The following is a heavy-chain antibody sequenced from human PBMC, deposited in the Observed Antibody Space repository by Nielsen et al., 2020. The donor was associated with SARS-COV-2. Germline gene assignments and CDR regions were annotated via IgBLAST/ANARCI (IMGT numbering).Heavy chain of an antibody. D-gene: IGHD2-15*01. J-gene: IGHJ4*02. CDR2: ISYTGTT. CDR3: ARALRDIYVI. CDR1: GGSISSGGYY. Sequence: LRLSCTVSGGSISSGGYYWAWIRQPPGKGLEWIGYISYTGTTDYNPSLESRVTIEVDKSKSQFALRLTSVTAADSAVYFCARALRDIYVIWGQGTLVTVSS. V-gene: IGHV4-30-4*01.